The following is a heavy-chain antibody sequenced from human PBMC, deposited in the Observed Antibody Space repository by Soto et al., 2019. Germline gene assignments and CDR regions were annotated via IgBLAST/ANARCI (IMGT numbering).Heavy chain of an antibody. V-gene: IGHV4-39*01. CDR2: IYYSGST. CDR3: PRHQSHYSSKVDP. CDR1: GGSISSSSYY. Sequence: QLQLQESGPGLVKPSETLSLTCTVSGGSISSSSYYWGWIRQPPGKGLEWIGSIYYSGSTYYNPSLKSRVTLYIYMSKDQFSLKLSSVTAADVAVYYCPRHQSHYSSKVDPWGQGTLGTVSS. D-gene: IGHD6-13*01. J-gene: IGHJ5*02.